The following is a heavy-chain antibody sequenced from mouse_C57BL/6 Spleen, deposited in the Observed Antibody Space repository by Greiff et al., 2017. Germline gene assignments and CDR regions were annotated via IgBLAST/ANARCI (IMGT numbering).Heavy chain of an antibody. CDR1: GYAFSSYW. CDR2: IYPGDGDT. J-gene: IGHJ4*01. V-gene: IGHV1-80*01. Sequence: QVQLQQSGAELVKPGASVKISCKASGYAFSSYWMNWVKQRPGKGLEWIGQIYPGDGDTNYNGKFKGKATLTADKSSSTAYMQLSSLTSEDSAVYFCARIPPYDYDGARPHYYAMDYWGQGTSVTVSS. D-gene: IGHD2-4*01. CDR3: ARIPPYDYDGARPHYYAMDY.